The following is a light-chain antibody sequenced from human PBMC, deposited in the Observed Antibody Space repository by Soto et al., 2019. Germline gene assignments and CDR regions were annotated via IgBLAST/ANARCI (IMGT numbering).Light chain of an antibody. CDR2: DAS. V-gene: IGKV3-11*01. J-gene: IGKJ5*01. CDR3: PQRSNWPIT. CDR1: RSVSSY. Sequence: EIVLTQSPATLSLSPGESATLSCRATRSVSSYLAWYQQKPGQAPRLLIYDASSRQTEIPARFSGSGAGPECTLPISSLEPEDFELDDCPQRSNWPITFGQGTRLEIK.